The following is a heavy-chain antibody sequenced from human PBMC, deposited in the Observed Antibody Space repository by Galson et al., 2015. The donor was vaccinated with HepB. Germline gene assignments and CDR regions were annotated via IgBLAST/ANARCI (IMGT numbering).Heavy chain of an antibody. D-gene: IGHD3-16*02. CDR3: ARGGAPVILALFFDC. CDR1: GYTFTSYG. V-gene: IGHV1-18*04. J-gene: IGHJ4*02. CDR2: ISAYNGNT. Sequence: SVKVSCKASGYTFTSYGISWVRQAPGQGLEWMGWISAYNGNTNYAQKLQGRVTMTTDTSTSTAYMELRSLRSDDTAVYYCARGGAPVILALFFDCWGQGTLVTVSS.